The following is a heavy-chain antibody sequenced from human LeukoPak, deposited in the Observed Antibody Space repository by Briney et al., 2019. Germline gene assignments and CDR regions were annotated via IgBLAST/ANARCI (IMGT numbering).Heavy chain of an antibody. D-gene: IGHD6-13*01. Sequence: GGSLRLSCAASGFTFDDYAMHWVRQAPGEGLEWVSLISGVGGTIYYAYSVRGRFTITRDNSKNSLYLQMNSLRTEDTALYYCAKGPSSSYNYYFDYWGQGTLVTVSS. CDR1: GFTFDDYA. J-gene: IGHJ4*02. CDR3: AKGPSSSYNYYFDY. V-gene: IGHV3-43*02. CDR2: ISGVGGTI.